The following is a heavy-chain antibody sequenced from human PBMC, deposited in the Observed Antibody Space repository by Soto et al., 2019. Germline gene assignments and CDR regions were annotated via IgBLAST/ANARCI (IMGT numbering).Heavy chain of an antibody. CDR2: IYYSGST. CDR3: ARTPRGIFGVVIIYMDV. J-gene: IGHJ6*03. D-gene: IGHD3-3*01. Sequence: SETLSLTCPVSGGSISSYYWSWIRQPPGKGLEWIGYIYYSGSTNYNPSLKSRVTISVDTSKNQFSLKLSSVTAADTAVYYCARTPRGIFGVVIIYMDVWGKGTTVTVSS. CDR1: GGSISSYY. V-gene: IGHV4-59*01.